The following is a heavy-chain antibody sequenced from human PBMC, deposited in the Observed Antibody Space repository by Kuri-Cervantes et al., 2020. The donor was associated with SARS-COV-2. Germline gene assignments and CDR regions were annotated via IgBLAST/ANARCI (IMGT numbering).Heavy chain of an antibody. J-gene: IGHJ3*02. CDR1: GFTFGDYA. Sequence: GGSLRLSCTASGFTFGDYAMSWVRQAPGKGLEWVGFIRSKAYGGTTEYAASVKGRFTISRDDSKSIAYLQMNSLKTKDTAVYYCTRDPAYDAFDIWGQGTMVTVSS. CDR2: IRSKAYGGTT. V-gene: IGHV3-49*04. CDR3: TRDPAYDAFDI.